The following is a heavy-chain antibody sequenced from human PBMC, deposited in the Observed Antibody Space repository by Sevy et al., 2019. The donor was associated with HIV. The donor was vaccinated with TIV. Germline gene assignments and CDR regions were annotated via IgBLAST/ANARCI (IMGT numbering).Heavy chain of an antibody. Sequence: SETLSLTCTVSGGSISSSSYYWGWIRQPPGKGLEWIGSIYYSGSTYYNPSLKSRVTISVDTSKNQFSLKLSSVTAADTAVYYCARHNCSSTSCYTFWFDPWGQGTLVTVSS. CDR1: GGSISSSSYY. D-gene: IGHD2-2*02. V-gene: IGHV4-39*01. CDR2: IYYSGST. J-gene: IGHJ5*02. CDR3: ARHNCSSTSCYTFWFDP.